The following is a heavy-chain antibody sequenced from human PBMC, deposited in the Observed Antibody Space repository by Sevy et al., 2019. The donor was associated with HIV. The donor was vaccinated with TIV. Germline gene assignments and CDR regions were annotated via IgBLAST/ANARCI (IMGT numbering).Heavy chain of an antibody. CDR2: ISWNSGSI. CDR3: AKEYSGYDYSSPFDY. D-gene: IGHD5-12*01. Sequence: GGSLRLSCVASGFTFDDYAMHWVRQAPGKGLEWVSGISWNSGSIGYAASVKGRFTISRDNAKNSLYLQMNSLGAEDTALYYCAKEYSGYDYSSPFDYWGQGTLVTVSS. V-gene: IGHV3-9*01. CDR1: GFTFDDYA. J-gene: IGHJ4*02.